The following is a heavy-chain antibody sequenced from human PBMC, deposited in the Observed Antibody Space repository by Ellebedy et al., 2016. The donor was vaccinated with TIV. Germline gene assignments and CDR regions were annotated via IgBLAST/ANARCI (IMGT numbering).Heavy chain of an antibody. CDR3: ARYPTPTIAAAGPEGKTPTPAGMDV. V-gene: IGHV1-8*01. Sequence: AASVKVSCKASGYTFISYDINWVRQATGQGLEWMGWMNPHSGNTGYAQQFQGRVTMTRNTSIRTAYMELSRLRSEDTAVYYCARYPTPTIAAAGPEGKTPTPAGMDVWGQGTTVTVSS. J-gene: IGHJ6*02. CDR2: MNPHSGNT. D-gene: IGHD6-13*01. CDR1: GYTFISYD.